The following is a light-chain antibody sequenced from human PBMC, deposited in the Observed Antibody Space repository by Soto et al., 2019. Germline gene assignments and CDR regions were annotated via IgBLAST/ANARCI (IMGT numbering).Light chain of an antibody. V-gene: IGKV3-15*01. CDR2: GAS. CDR1: QSISSK. CDR3: QEYNNWHPIT. Sequence: EIVMTQSPATLSVSPGERATLSCRASQSISSKLAWYQQKPGQAPRLLIYGASTRATGIPVRFRGSGSGTEFTLTITSLQSEDVAVYYGQEYNNWHPITFGGGTKVEIK. J-gene: IGKJ4*01.